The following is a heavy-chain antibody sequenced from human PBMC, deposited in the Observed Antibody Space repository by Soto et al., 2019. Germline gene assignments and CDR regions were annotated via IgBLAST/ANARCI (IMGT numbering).Heavy chain of an antibody. CDR2: ISGSGGST. D-gene: IGHD3-9*01. V-gene: IGHV3-23*01. J-gene: IGHJ6*02. CDR1: GFIFSSYA. Sequence: GGALRVSCAASGFIFSSYAMSWVRQAPGKGLEWVSAISGSGGSTYYADSVKGRFTISRDKSKNTLYLQMNSLRAEDTAVYYCAIRLYDWLYHTYYYGMDVWGQGTTVTVSS. CDR3: AIRLYDWLYHTYYYGMDV.